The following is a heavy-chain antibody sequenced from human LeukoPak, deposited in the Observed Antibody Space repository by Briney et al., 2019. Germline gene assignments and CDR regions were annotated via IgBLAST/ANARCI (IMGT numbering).Heavy chain of an antibody. J-gene: IGHJ5*02. CDR1: GFSFSDSY. V-gene: IGHV3-11*06. CDR2: ISGDSDYT. CDR3: VRDTYDYVRGGSASWFDP. D-gene: IGHD3-16*01. Sequence: PGGSLRLSCAASGFSFSDSYMSWIRQAPGKGLEWVSYISGDSDYTNYADSVNGRFTISSDNAKKSLYLQMNSLTAEVTAVYFCVRDTYDYVRGGSASWFDPWGQGTLVTVSS.